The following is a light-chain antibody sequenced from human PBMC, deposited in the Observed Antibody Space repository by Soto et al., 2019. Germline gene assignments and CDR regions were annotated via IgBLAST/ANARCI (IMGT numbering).Light chain of an antibody. CDR2: GAS. V-gene: IGKV3-15*01. J-gene: IGKJ1*01. CDR3: QQYFNWPLTWT. CDR1: QSIRTN. Sequence: EIELTQSPATLSVSAGGTVTLSCRASQSIRTNVAWYQQIRGQAPRLLVYGASTRATGVPARFSGSGSGIEFTLTISSLQSEDSAFYYCQQYFNWPLTWTFGPGTKVQIK.